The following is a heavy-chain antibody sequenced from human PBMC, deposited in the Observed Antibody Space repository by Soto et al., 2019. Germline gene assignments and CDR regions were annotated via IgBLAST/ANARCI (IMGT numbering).Heavy chain of an antibody. CDR2: IYSGGST. CDR3: ARGANCSSTSCRRALDY. V-gene: IGHV3-66*01. Sequence: GGSLRLSCAASGFTVSSNYMSWVRQAPGKGLEWVSIIYSGGSTYYADSVKGRFTISRDNSMNTLHLLMNSLRAEDTAVYYCARGANCSSTSCRRALDYWGQGTLVTVSS. D-gene: IGHD2-2*01. CDR1: GFTVSSNY. J-gene: IGHJ4*02.